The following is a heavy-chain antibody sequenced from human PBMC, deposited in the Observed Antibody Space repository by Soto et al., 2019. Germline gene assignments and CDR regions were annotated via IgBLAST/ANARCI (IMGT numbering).Heavy chain of an antibody. CDR1: GYTFTSYG. V-gene: IGHV1-18*04. D-gene: IGHD3-16*01. J-gene: IGHJ6*02. CDR3: ARVPAGQLRYYYGMDV. Sequence: GASVKVSCKASGYTFTSYGISWVRQAPGQGLEWMGWISAYNGNTNYAQKLQGRVTMTTDTSTSTAYMELRSLRSDDTAVYYCARVPAGQLRYYYGMDVWGQGTTVTVSS. CDR2: ISAYNGNT.